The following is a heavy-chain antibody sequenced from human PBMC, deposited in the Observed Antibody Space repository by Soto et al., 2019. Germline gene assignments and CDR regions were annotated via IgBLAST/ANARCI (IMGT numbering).Heavy chain of an antibody. J-gene: IGHJ5*02. D-gene: IGHD6-19*01. CDR1: GCNFRNYA. Sequence: EVQLLESGGGLVQPGGSLRLSCAASGCNFRNYAMSWVRQAPGKGLEWVSTISSGDAFTYYADSVKGRFTSPRDYSKSALNMQMNNLVAEYTDVNYCAKQGQDSSFSWGQGTLVTVSS. CDR2: ISSGDAFT. CDR3: AKQGQDSSFS. V-gene: IGHV3-23*01.